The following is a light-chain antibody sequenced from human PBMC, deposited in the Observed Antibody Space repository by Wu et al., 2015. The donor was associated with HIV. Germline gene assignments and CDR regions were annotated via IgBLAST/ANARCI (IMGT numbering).Light chain of an antibody. J-gene: IGKJ1*01. Sequence: IVLTQSPGTLSLSPGERAILSCRASQSVSSVYLAWYQQKPGQAPRLLIYGTSRRATGIPDRFSGSGSGTDFTLTISRLEPEDFALYYCQQYGVTTWTFGQGTKEEIK. CDR1: QSVSSVY. CDR3: QQYGVTTWT. V-gene: IGKV3-20*01. CDR2: GTS.